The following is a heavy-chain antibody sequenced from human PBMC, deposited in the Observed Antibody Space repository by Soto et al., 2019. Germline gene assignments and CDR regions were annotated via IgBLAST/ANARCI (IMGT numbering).Heavy chain of an antibody. Sequence: GESLKISCKGSGYSFTSYWIGWVRQMPGKGLEWMGIIYPGDSDTRYSPSFQGQVTISADKSISTAYLQWSSLKASDTAMYYCASRQGPNWDYYYGMDVWGQGTTVTVSS. V-gene: IGHV5-51*01. CDR2: IYPGDSDT. D-gene: IGHD3-16*01. CDR1: GYSFTSYW. J-gene: IGHJ6*02. CDR3: ASRQGPNWDYYYGMDV.